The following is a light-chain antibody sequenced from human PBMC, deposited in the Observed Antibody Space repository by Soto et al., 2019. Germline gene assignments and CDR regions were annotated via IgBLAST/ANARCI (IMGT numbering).Light chain of an antibody. CDR2: GSS. V-gene: IGKV3-20*01. CDR1: QSVSGNY. J-gene: IGKJ2*01. CDR3: QQYGSSPPYT. Sequence: EIVLTQSPCTLSLSPGERATLSCRASQSVSGNYLAWYQQRPGQSPRLLIYGSSDRATGIPDRFSGSGSETDFTLTISRVVPEDFAVYYCQQYGSSPPYTFGQGTRLEI.